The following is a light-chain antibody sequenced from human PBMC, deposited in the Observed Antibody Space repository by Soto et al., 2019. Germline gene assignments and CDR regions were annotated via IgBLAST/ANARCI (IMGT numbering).Light chain of an antibody. CDR1: SSDVGGYNY. Sequence: QSALTQPRSVSGSPGQSVTISCTGPSSDVGGYNYVSWYQQHPGKAPKLMIYDVSKRPSGVPDRFSGSKSGNTASLTISGLQAEDEADYYCCSYACSYTVFGGGTKLTVL. V-gene: IGLV2-11*01. CDR2: DVS. J-gene: IGLJ2*01. CDR3: CSYACSYTV.